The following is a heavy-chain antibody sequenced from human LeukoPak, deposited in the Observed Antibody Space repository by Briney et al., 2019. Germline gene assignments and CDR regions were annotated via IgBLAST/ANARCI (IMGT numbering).Heavy chain of an antibody. Sequence: SVKVSCKASGGTFSSYAISWVRQAPGQGLEWMGGIIPIFGTANYAQKFQGRVTITADESTSTAYMELSSLRSEDTAVYYCARSTMVVVVITSTTESSFDYWGQGTLVTVSS. CDR1: GGTFSSYA. CDR3: ARSTMVVVVITSTTESSFDY. CDR2: IIPIFGTA. D-gene: IGHD3-22*01. V-gene: IGHV1-69*01. J-gene: IGHJ4*02.